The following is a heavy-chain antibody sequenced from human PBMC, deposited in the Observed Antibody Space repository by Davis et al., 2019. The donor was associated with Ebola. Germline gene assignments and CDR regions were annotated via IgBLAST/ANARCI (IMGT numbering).Heavy chain of an antibody. J-gene: IGHJ5*02. D-gene: IGHD2-2*02. V-gene: IGHV4-31*03. CDR2: IYYSGST. CDR3: ARARVVPAAIGVGGNWFDP. Sequence: PSETLSLTCTVSGGTISSGGYYWSWIRQHPGKGLEWIGYIYYSGSTYYNPSLKSRVTISVDTSKNQFSLKLSSVTAADTAVYYCARARVVPAAIGVGGNWFDPWGQGTLVTVSS. CDR1: GGTISSGGYY.